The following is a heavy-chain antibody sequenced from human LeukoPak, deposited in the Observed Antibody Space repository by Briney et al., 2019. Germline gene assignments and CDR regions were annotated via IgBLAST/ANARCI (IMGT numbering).Heavy chain of an antibody. D-gene: IGHD3-22*01. CDR2: INTNTGNP. CDR1: GYTFTSYT. J-gene: IGHJ4*02. CDR3: ARDGWSYYDSSGSKAHFDY. V-gene: IGHV7-4-1*02. Sequence: ASVKVSCKASGYTFTSYTMNWVRQAPGQGLEWMGWINTNTGNPTYAQGFAGRFVFSLDTSVSTAYLQISSLKAEDTAVYYCARDGWSYYDSSGSKAHFDYWGQGTLVTVSS.